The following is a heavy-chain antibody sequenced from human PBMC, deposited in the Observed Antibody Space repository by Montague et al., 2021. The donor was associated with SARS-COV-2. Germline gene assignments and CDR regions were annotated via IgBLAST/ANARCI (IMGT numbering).Heavy chain of an antibody. CDR2: ISSSGSTI. D-gene: IGHD6-13*01. V-gene: IGHV3-11*01. Sequence: SLRLSCAASGFTSSDYYMSWIRQAPGKGLEWVSYISSSGSTIYYADSVKGRFTIPRDNAKNSLYLQMNSLRAEDTAVYYCARDGSSSWFNWFDPWGQGTLVTVSS. CDR1: GFTSSDYY. CDR3: ARDGSSSWFNWFDP. J-gene: IGHJ5*02.